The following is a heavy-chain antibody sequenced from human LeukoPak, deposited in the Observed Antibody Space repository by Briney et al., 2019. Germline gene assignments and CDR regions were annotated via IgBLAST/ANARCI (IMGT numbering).Heavy chain of an antibody. Sequence: GGSLRLSCVVSGFNFNNYWMSWVRQAPGKGLEWVANIKRDGSEKNYVDSVKGRFTISRDNAKNSLYLQMNSLRAEDTAVYYCARDRTYYYDISGYWGKYYFDYWGQGTLVTVSS. CDR3: ARDRTYYYDISGYWGKYYFDY. CDR1: GFNFNNYW. D-gene: IGHD3-22*01. J-gene: IGHJ4*02. V-gene: IGHV3-7*01. CDR2: IKRDGSEK.